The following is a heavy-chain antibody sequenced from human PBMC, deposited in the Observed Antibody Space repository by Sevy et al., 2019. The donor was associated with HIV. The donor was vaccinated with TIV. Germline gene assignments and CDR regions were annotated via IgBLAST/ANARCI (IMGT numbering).Heavy chain of an antibody. CDR3: ARGGNAWGIKIE. CDR1: GYTFTGYY. V-gene: IGHV1-2*06. CDR2: INPNSGGT. D-gene: IGHD3-16*01. Sequence: ASVKVSCKASGYTFTGYYMHWVRQAPGQGLEWMGRINPNSGGTNYAQMFQGRVTMTRDTSISTAYMELSRLRSDDTAVYYCARGGNAWGIKIEWGQGTLVTVSS. J-gene: IGHJ4*02.